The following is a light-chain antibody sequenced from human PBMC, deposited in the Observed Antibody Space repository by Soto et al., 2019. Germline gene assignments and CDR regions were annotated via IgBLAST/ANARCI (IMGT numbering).Light chain of an antibody. V-gene: IGKV2-28*01. CDR2: LGS. CDR1: QSLRHSDGYHY. Sequence: DVVITRSPLSXSVTPGEAASISCRSSQSLRHSDGYHYLDWYVQKPGQSPQVLIVLGSSRVSAVPDRFSGSGSGTDFTLQLNRVEAEDVRVYSCMQDLQLPTSVGGATKV. CDR3: MQDLQLPTS. J-gene: IGKJ4*01.